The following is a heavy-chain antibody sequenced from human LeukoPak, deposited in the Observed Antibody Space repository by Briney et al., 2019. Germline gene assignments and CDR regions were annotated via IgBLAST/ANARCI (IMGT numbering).Heavy chain of an antibody. CDR2: ISSSSSYI. CDR3: ARGLYDSSGYYRYYYYMDV. V-gene: IGHV3-21*01. Sequence: GGSLRLSCAASGFTFSSYSMNWVRQAPGKGLEWVSSISSSSSYIYCADSVKGRFTISRDNAKNSLYLQMNSLRAEDTAVYYCARGLYDSSGYYRYYYYMDVWGKGTTVTVSS. D-gene: IGHD3-22*01. CDR1: GFTFSSYS. J-gene: IGHJ6*03.